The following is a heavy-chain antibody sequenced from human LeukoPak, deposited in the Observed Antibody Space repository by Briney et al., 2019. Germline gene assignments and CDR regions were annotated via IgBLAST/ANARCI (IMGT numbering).Heavy chain of an antibody. V-gene: IGHV4-59*08. J-gene: IGHJ5*02. CDR1: GGSISNYY. CDR2: IYYSGST. D-gene: IGHD6-13*01. CDR3: ARKRAATNWFDP. Sequence: PSETLSLTCTVSGGSISNYYWSWIRQPPGKGLEWIGYIYYSGSTKYNPSLKSRVTISVDTSKNQFSLKLSSVTAADTAVYYCARKRAATNWFDPWGQGTLVTVSS.